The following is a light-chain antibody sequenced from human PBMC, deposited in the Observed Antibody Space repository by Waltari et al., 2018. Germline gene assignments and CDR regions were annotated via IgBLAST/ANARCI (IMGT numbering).Light chain of an antibody. CDR3: QQSYSSPRS. J-gene: IGKJ2*03. CDR2: GAS. V-gene: IGKV1-39*01. Sequence: DILVTQSPSSLSASVVDRVTITCRASQTINTYINWFQQKPGKAPKLLIYGASTLQSGVPSRFSGSGLGTVFTLTINNLQPEDVATYHCQQSYSSPRSFGQGTKLEI. CDR1: QTINTY.